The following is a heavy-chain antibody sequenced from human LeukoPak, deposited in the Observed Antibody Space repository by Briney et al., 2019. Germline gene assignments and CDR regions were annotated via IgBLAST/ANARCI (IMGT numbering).Heavy chain of an antibody. CDR1: GGSISSSSYY. CDR2: IYFSGST. J-gene: IGHJ5*02. Sequence: SETLSLTCTVSGGSISSSSYYWGWIRQPPGKGLEWIANIYFSGSTYLNPSLKSRGTLTIDTSKNQFSLKLTSVTAADTAVYYCARLVPPEWFDPWGQGTLFTVSS. V-gene: IGHV4-39*01. CDR3: ARLVPPEWFDP.